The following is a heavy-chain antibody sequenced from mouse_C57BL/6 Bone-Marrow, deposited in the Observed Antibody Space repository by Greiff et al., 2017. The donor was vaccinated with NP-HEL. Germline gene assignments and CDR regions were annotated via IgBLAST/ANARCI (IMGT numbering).Heavy chain of an antibody. J-gene: IGHJ2*01. V-gene: IGHV1-19*01. Sequence: VQLKQSGPVLVKPGASVKMSCKASGYTFTDYYMNWVKQSHGKSLEWIGVINPYNGGTRYNQKFKGKATLTVDKSSSTAYMARNLLTSEDSAVYYCARNPLLRSFDYWGQGTTLTVSS. CDR2: INPYNGGT. CDR3: ARNPLLRSFDY. D-gene: IGHD1-1*01. CDR1: GYTFTDYY.